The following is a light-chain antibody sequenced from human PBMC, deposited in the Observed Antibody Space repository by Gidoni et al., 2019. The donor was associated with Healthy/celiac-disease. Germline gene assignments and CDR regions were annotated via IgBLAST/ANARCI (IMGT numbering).Light chain of an antibody. CDR3: SSYTSSSTLVV. V-gene: IGLV2-14*03. CDR1: SSDVGGYNY. CDR2: DVS. Sequence: QSALPQPPSLSGSPGPPITISCTGTSSDVGGYNYVSWYQQHPGKAPKLMIYDVSNRPSGVSNRFSGSKSGNTASLTISGLQAEDEADYYCSSYTSSSTLVVFGGGTKLTVL. J-gene: IGLJ2*01.